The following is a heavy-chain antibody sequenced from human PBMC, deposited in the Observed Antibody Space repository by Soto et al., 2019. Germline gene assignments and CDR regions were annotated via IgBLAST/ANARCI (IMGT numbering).Heavy chain of an antibody. CDR3: GHSMGFAAPTNF. V-gene: IGHV2-5*02. CDR2: IYWDDDK. D-gene: IGHD6-13*01. Sequence: SGPTLVNPTQTLTLTCSFSGFSLNTPAVAVNWIRQPPGKALEWLALIYWDDDKRYTPSLESRLTITKDTAKNQVVMTMTHMDPADTATYYCGHSMGFAAPTNFWGQGILVTVSS. J-gene: IGHJ4*02. CDR1: GFSLNTPAVA.